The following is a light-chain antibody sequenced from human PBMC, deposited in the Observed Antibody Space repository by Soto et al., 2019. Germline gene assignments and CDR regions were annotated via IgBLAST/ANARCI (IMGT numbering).Light chain of an antibody. V-gene: IGKV1-5*01. Sequence: DIQMTQSPSTLSASVGDRVTITCRASQSISSWLAWYQQKPGKAPKLLIYDASSLESGVPSRFSGSGAGTDFSLSISSLQPEDFATYYCQQSYGIPYTFGQGTKLEIK. J-gene: IGKJ2*01. CDR1: QSISSW. CDR2: DAS. CDR3: QQSYGIPYT.